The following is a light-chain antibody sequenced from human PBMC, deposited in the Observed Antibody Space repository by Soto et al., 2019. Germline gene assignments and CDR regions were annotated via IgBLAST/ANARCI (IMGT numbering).Light chain of an antibody. J-gene: IGLJ3*02. V-gene: IGLV2-14*03. CDR2: DVS. Sequence: QSVLTQPASVSGSPGRSITISCTGTSSDVGAYNYVAWYQHHPGKAPKLMIYDVSNRPSGVSNRFSASKSGNTASLTISGLQAEDEADYYCSSYTSSRTRVFGGGTKLTVL. CDR3: SSYTSSRTRV. CDR1: SSDVGAYNY.